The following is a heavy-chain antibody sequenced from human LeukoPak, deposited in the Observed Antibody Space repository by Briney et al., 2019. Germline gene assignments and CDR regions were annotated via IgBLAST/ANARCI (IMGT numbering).Heavy chain of an antibody. CDR1: GGSFSGYY. CDR3: ARAYSSGWYYQD. J-gene: IGHJ4*02. V-gene: IGHV4-34*01. Sequence: SETLSLTCAVYGGSFSGYYWSWIRQPPGKGLEWIGEINHGGSTNYNPSLKSRVTISVDTSKNQFSLKLSSVTAADTAVYYCARAYSSGWYYQDWGQGTLVTVSS. CDR2: INHGGST. D-gene: IGHD6-19*01.